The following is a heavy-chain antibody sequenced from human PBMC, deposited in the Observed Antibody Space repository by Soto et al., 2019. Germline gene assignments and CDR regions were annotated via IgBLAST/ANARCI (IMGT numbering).Heavy chain of an antibody. Sequence: SSETLSLTSTVSGGSISSYYLSWIRQPPGKGLEWIGYIYYSGSTNYNPSLKSRVTISVDTSKNQFSLKLSSVTAADTAVYYCASGITMVRGVIIESWFDPWGQGTLVTVSS. CDR3: ASGITMVRGVIIESWFDP. CDR2: IYYSGST. CDR1: GGSISSYY. V-gene: IGHV4-59*08. J-gene: IGHJ5*02. D-gene: IGHD3-10*01.